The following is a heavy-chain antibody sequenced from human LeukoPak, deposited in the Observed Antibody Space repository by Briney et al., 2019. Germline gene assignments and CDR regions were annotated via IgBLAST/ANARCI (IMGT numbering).Heavy chain of an antibody. V-gene: IGHV3-23*01. Sequence: GGSLRLSCAASGFTFSRYAMSWVRQAPGKGLEWVSSISGSGGTTYYADSVKGRFTISRDNAQNSVFLQMNSLRAEDTAVYYCGRVGGRSKAAKGDAFDIWGQGTMVVVSS. CDR2: ISGSGGTT. CDR1: GFTFSRYA. CDR3: GRVGGRSKAAKGDAFDI. D-gene: IGHD6-6*01. J-gene: IGHJ3*02.